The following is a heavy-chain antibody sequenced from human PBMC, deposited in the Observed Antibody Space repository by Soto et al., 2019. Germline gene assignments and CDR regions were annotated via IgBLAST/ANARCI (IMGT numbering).Heavy chain of an antibody. CDR1: GFNFSDYY. J-gene: IGHJ4*02. V-gene: IGHV3-11*05. CDR3: ARGAKYSSAWYSDY. Sequence: VQLVESGGGLVKPGGSLRLSCAASGFNFSDYYMAWIRLAPGKGLEWISYITSSSSFTNYADSVKGRFTISRDNAKNSLYLEMNSLRAEDTAVYYCARGAKYSSAWYSDYWGQGTLVTVSS. CDR2: ITSSSSFT. D-gene: IGHD6-19*01.